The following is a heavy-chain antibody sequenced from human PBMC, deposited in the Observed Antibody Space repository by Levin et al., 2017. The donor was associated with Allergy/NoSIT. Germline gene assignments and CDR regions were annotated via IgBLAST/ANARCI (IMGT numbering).Heavy chain of an antibody. CDR3: AKGLDSSGWPYFDY. D-gene: IGHD6-19*01. J-gene: IGHJ4*02. CDR1: GFTFSSFA. CDR2: ISGSGGST. Sequence: GGSLRLSCAASGFTFSSFAMSWVRQAPGKGLEWVSAISGSGGSTYYADSVKGRFTISRDNSKNTLNLQMNSLRAEDTALYYCAKGLDSSGWPYFDYWGQGTLVTVSS. V-gene: IGHV3-23*01.